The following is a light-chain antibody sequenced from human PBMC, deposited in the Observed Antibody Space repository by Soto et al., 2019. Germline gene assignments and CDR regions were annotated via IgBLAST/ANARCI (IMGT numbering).Light chain of an antibody. V-gene: IGLV2-14*01. Sequence: QSALTQPASVSGSPGQSITISCTGTSSDVGGYNYVSWYQQHPGKAPKLMIYDVSNRPSGVSNRFSGSKSGNRASLTISGLQAEDEADYYCSSFRSSSTLYVFGTGTKLTVL. CDR3: SSFRSSSTLYV. CDR2: DVS. J-gene: IGLJ1*01. CDR1: SSDVGGYNY.